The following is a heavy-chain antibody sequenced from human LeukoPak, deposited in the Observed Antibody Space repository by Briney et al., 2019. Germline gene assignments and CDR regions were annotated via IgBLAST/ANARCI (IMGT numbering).Heavy chain of an antibody. CDR2: CCYNIHS. CDR1: GGSVSSTNYY. Sequence: PSETLSLTCTVSGGSVSSTNYYWSWIRQSPGKGLEWVGYCCYNIHSDYNPSLKIRVTISIYTSKNQFSLRLSSVTAADTAIYYCARVSVAGTGPDYWGQGTLGTVSS. J-gene: IGHJ4*02. D-gene: IGHD6-13*01. CDR3: ARVSVAGTGPDY. V-gene: IGHV4-61*01.